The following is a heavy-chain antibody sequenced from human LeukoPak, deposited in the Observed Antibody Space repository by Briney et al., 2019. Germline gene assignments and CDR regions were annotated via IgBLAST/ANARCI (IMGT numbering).Heavy chain of an antibody. CDR3: ARDSSGWFYYMDV. CDR1: GFTFSSYS. Sequence: PGGSLRLSCAASGFTFSSYSMNWVRQAPGKGLEWVSSISSSSSYIYYADSVKGRFTISRDNAKNSLYLQMNSLRAKDTAVYYCARDSSGWFYYMDVWGKGTTVTVSS. V-gene: IGHV3-21*01. J-gene: IGHJ6*03. CDR2: ISSSSSYI. D-gene: IGHD6-19*01.